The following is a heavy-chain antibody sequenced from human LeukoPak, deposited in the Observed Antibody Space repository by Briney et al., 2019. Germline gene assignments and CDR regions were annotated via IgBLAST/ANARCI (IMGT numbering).Heavy chain of an antibody. Sequence: PGGSLRLSCAASGFTVSSNYMSWVRQAPGKGLEWVSVIYSGGSTYYADSVKGRFTISRDNSKNTLYLQMNSPRAEDTAVYYCARSIAPAKRWFDPWGQGTLVTVSS. V-gene: IGHV3-53*05. J-gene: IGHJ5*02. CDR2: IYSGGST. D-gene: IGHD2-15*01. CDR3: ARSIAPAKRWFDP. CDR1: GFTVSSNY.